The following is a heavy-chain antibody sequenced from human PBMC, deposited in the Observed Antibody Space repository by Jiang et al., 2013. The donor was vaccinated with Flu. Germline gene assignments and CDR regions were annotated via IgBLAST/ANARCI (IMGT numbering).Heavy chain of an antibody. V-gene: IGHV2-5*01. D-gene: IGHD6-19*01. CDR1: GFSLSTSGVG. CDR3: AHTSSSGWYPRRFDP. Sequence: KPTQTLTLTCTFSGFSLSTSGVGVGWIRQPPGKALEWLALIYWNDDKRYSPSLKSRLTITKDTSKNQVVLTMTNMDPVDTATYYCAHTSSSGWYPRRFDPWGQGTLVTVSS. J-gene: IGHJ5*02. CDR2: IYWNDDK.